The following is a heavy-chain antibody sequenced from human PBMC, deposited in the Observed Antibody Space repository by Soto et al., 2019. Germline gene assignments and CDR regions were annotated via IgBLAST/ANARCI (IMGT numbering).Heavy chain of an antibody. J-gene: IGHJ3*01. V-gene: IGHV4-34*01. CDR3: ARLEVTSADSFDV. Sequence: QVQLQQWGAGLLKPSETLSLTCAVYGDSFSGPYWTWIRQTPGKGLEWIGEINHSGSTDYHPSLKSRVTISVDTSKNQFSLKLSSVSAADAAVYFCARLEVTSADSFDVWGPGTMVTVSS. CDR2: INHSGST. CDR1: GDSFSGPY. D-gene: IGHD2-21*02.